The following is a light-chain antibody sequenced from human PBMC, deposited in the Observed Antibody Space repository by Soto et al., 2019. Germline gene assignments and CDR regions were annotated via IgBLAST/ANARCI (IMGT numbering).Light chain of an antibody. V-gene: IGKV1-39*01. CDR3: QQSYSTPRT. J-gene: IGKJ1*01. CDR1: QSISSY. Sequence: DIQMTQSPSSLSASVGDRVNITGRASQSISSYLNWYQQKPGKAPKLLIYAASCLQSGVPSRFSGSVSGTDFTLTISSLQPEDFATYYCQQSYSTPRTFGQGTKVDIK. CDR2: AAS.